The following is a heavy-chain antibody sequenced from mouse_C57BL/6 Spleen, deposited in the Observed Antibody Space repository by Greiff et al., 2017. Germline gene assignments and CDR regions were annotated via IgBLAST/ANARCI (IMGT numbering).Heavy chain of an antibody. Sequence: EVKLMESGEGLVKPGGSLKLSCAASGFTFSSYAMSWVRQTPEKRLEWVAYISSGGDYIYYADTVKGRFTISRDNARNTLYLQMSSLKSEDTAMYYCTRDGTGKNPFAYWGQGTLVTVSA. CDR1: GFTFSSYA. CDR3: TRDGTGKNPFAY. CDR2: ISSGGDYI. D-gene: IGHD4-1*01. J-gene: IGHJ3*01. V-gene: IGHV5-9-1*02.